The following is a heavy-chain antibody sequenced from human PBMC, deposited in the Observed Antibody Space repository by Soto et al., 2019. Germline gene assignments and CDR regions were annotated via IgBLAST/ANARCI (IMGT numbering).Heavy chain of an antibody. J-gene: IGHJ4*02. CDR3: ARTTITSFLFDS. CDR2: IFSNNEK. D-gene: IGHD5-12*01. Sequence: QVTLKESGPVLVKPTETLTLTCTVSGFSLTNVRMGVSWIRQPPGQALEWLAHIFSNNEKSYSTSLESRLTSSKETSKSQVVLTMTNMDPVDTATYYCARTTITSFLFDSWGQGTLVTVSS. CDR1: GFSLTNVRMG. V-gene: IGHV2-26*01.